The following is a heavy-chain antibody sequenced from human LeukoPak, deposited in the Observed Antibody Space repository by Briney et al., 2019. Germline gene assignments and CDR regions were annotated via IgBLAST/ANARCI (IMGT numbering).Heavy chain of an antibody. CDR2: ISGGSRTI. J-gene: IGHJ4*02. CDR3: ARAGQSDY. CDR1: GFTFSDYY. Sequence: GGSLRLSCAASGFTFSDYYMNWVRQAPGKGLEWVSSISGGSRTINYADSVKGRFTTSRDNAKNSLFLQVNSLRAEDTAVYYCARAGQSDYWGQGTLVTVSS. V-gene: IGHV3-11*01.